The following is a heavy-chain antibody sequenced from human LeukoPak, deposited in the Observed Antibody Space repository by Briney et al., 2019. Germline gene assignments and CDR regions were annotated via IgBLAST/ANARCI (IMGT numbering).Heavy chain of an antibody. Sequence: SVKVSCKASGGTFSSYAISWVRQAPGQGLEWMGGIIPIFGTANYAQKFQGSVTITADESTSTAYMELSSLRSEDTAVYYCAGEGDSGSYFVYWGQEPWSPSPQ. V-gene: IGHV1-69*13. CDR1: GGTFSSYA. CDR3: AGEGDSGSYFVY. CDR2: IIPIFGTA. D-gene: IGHD1-26*01. J-gene: IGHJ4*01.